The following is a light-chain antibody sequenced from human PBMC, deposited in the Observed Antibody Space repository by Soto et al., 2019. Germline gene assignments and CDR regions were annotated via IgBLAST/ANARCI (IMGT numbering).Light chain of an antibody. V-gene: IGLV1-44*01. CDR1: SSNIGSNT. CDR2: RDN. CDR3: AAWDDSLNGLV. Sequence: QPVLTQPPSASGTPGPRVTISCSGSSSNIGSNTVTWYQQLPGTAPKLLIYRDNRRPSGVPDRFSGSKSGTSASLAISGLQSEDEADYYCAAWDDSLNGLVFGGGTKVTVL. J-gene: IGLJ2*01.